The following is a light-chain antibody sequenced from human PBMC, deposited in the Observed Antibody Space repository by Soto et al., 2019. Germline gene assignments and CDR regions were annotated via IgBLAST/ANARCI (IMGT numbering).Light chain of an antibody. V-gene: IGKV1-5*03. Sequence: DIQLTQSPSTLSASVGGRVTITCRASQSIGNWLAWYQQNPGKAPKILIYKASNLESGVPSRFSRSGSETDVTHTIISLQPDDSATYYCQHLKTFGQGTKVQV. J-gene: IGKJ1*01. CDR1: QSIGNW. CDR3: QHLKT. CDR2: KAS.